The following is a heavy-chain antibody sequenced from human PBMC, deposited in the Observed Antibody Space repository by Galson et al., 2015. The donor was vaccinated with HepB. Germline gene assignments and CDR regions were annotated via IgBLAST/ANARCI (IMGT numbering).Heavy chain of an antibody. CDR2: IYSGGST. V-gene: IGHV3-66*02. Sequence: SLRLSCAASGFTVSSNYMSWVRQAPGKGLEWVSVIYSGGSTYYADSVKGRFTISRDNSKNTLYLQMNSLRAEDTAVYYCARAHFDWLGWFDPWGQGTLVTVSS. D-gene: IGHD3-9*01. CDR1: GFTVSSNY. J-gene: IGHJ5*02. CDR3: ARAHFDWLGWFDP.